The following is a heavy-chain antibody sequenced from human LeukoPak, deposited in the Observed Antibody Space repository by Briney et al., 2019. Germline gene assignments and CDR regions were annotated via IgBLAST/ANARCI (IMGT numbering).Heavy chain of an antibody. CDR1: GYTFTSYG. V-gene: IGHV1-18*01. Sequence: GAPVKVSCKASGYTFTSYGISWVRQAPGQGLEWMGWISAYNGNTNYAQKLQGRVTMTTDTSTSTAYMELRSLRSDDTAVYYCARDSFYDFWSGYYKGYGMDVWGQGTTVTVSS. CDR3: ARDSFYDFWSGYYKGYGMDV. J-gene: IGHJ6*02. CDR2: ISAYNGNT. D-gene: IGHD3-3*01.